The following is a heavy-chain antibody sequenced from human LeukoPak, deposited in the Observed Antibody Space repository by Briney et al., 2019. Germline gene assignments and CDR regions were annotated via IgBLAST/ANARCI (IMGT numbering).Heavy chain of an antibody. CDR3: AGFTPAVDF. D-gene: IGHD3-10*01. CDR1: GYSVSSGHY. V-gene: IGHV4-38-2*01. CDR2: IYHSGGT. Sequence: PSETLSLTCAVSGYSVSSGHYWGWIRQPPGKGLEWIGSIYHSGGTYYNPSLKSRVTISVDTSKNQFSLKMKSVTAADTAVYYCAGFTPAVDFCSQGTLVTVSS. J-gene: IGHJ4*02.